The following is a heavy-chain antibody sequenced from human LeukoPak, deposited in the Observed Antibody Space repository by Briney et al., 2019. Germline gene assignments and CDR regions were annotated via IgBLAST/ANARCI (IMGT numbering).Heavy chain of an antibody. CDR1: GFTFSSYT. J-gene: IGHJ3*02. CDR3: ARDRSIPYDAFDI. D-gene: IGHD2-2*02. V-gene: IGHV3-23*01. Sequence: AGGSLRLSCAASGFTFSSYTMNWVRQAPGKGLEWVSAIRGGDTYYANSVKGRFAISRDISRNTLYLQIHSLRAEDTAVYYCARDRSIPYDAFDIWGQGTMVTVSS. CDR2: IRGGDT.